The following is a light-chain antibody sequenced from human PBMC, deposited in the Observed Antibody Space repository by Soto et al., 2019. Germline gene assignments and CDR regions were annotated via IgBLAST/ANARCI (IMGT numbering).Light chain of an antibody. CDR1: SGSIASNY. V-gene: IGLV6-57*04. CDR3: QSYHSGNVV. J-gene: IGLJ2*01. Sequence: NFMLTQPHSVSESPGKTVTISCTRSSGSIASNYVQWYQQRPGSAPTPVIYEDNERPSGVPDRFSGSIDSSSNSASLTISGLKTDDEADYYCQSYHSGNVVFCGGTHLTVL. CDR2: EDN.